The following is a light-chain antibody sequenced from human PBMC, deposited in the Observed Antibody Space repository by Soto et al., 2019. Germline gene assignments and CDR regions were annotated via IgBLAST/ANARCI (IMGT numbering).Light chain of an antibody. J-gene: IGKJ1*01. CDR3: QQYGNSPPA. V-gene: IGKV3-20*01. Sequence: EIVLTQSPGTLSLSPGERATLSCRASQSVSSNYLAWYQQKPGQAPRLLIYGASSRATGVPDRFSGSGSGTDFTLTISRLEPEDFAVYYCQQYGNSPPAFGQGTK. CDR1: QSVSSNY. CDR2: GAS.